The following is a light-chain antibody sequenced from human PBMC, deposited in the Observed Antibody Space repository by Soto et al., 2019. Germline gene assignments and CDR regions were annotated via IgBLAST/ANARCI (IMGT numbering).Light chain of an antibody. CDR2: GTS. V-gene: IGKV3-15*01. J-gene: IGKJ2*01. CDR3: QQSNKWPYT. Sequence: EIVMTQSPATLSVSPGERATLSCRASQSVSSNLAWYQQKPGQAPRLLFYGTSTRATGVPARFSGTGSGTDFTLTISSLQSEDFAVYYCQQSNKWPYTFGQGTKLELK. CDR1: QSVSSN.